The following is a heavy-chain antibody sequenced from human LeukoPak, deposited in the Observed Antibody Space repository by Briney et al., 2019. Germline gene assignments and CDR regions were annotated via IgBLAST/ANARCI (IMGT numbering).Heavy chain of an antibody. CDR3: AREGIDSSGIRVYYYYYGMGV. CDR2: INPNSGGT. D-gene: IGHD3-22*01. Sequence: ASVKVSCKASGYTFTGYYMHWVRQAPGQGLEWMGWINPNSGGTNYAQKFQGRVTMTRDTSISTAYMELSRLRSDDTAVYYCAREGIDSSGIRVYYYYYGMGVWGQGTTVTVSS. V-gene: IGHV1-2*02. CDR1: GYTFTGYY. J-gene: IGHJ6*02.